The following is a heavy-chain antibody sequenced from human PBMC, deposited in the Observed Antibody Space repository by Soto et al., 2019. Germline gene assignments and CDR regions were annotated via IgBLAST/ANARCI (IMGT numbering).Heavy chain of an antibody. J-gene: IGHJ4*02. D-gene: IGHD1-26*01. V-gene: IGHV1-8*01. CDR3: AGEKVGTTGIYF. CDR1: GYTFTGYD. CDR2: MNPNSGNT. Sequence: QAQLVQSGAEVKKPGASVKVSCKASGYTFTGYDINWVRKATGQGLEWMGWMNPNSGNTGYAQNFQGRVTMTRDNSITTAYMELTSLRDDDSAVYYCAGEKVGTTGIYFWGQGTLVTVSS.